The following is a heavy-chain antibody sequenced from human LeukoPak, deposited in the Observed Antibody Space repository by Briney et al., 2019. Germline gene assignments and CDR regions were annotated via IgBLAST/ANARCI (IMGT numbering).Heavy chain of an antibody. J-gene: IGHJ4*02. CDR2: ISGGGGNT. Sequence: GGSLRLSCAASGFTFSGYATSWVRQAPGKGLEWVSTISGGGGNTFYADSAKGRFTISRDNSKNTLFLQMNSLRAEDTAVYYCARVMWYSSGWYGGYYFDYWGQGTLVTVSS. D-gene: IGHD6-19*01. V-gene: IGHV3-23*01. CDR3: ARVMWYSSGWYGGYYFDY. CDR1: GFTFSGYA.